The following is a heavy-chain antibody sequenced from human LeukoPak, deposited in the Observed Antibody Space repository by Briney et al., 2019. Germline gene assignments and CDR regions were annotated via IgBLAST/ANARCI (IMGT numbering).Heavy chain of an antibody. CDR1: GFTFSTYA. V-gene: IGHV3-30-3*02. D-gene: IGHD3-22*01. Sequence: PGGSLRLSCAASGFTFSTYAVHWVRQAPGKGLEWVAVISYDGSKRYYADSVKGRFTISRDNSKNAFLQMNSLRAEDTAVYYCAKTRGYSGYFSPWGQVPLVTVSS. CDR3: AKTRGYSGYFSP. J-gene: IGHJ5*02. CDR2: ISYDGSKR.